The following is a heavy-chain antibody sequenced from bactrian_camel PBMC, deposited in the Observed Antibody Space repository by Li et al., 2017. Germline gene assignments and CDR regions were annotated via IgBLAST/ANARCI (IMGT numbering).Heavy chain of an antibody. CDR1: GFTFRAYA. Sequence: HVQLVESGGGLVQPGGSLRLSCAASGFTFRAYAMNWVRQGPGKRLEWVSSTNDAGGITYYEDSVKGRFTISRDNAKNTLYLQLNSLKTEDTAMYYCAKVRFGLERAPFDYWGQGTQVTVS. V-gene: IGHV3S1*01. CDR3: AKVRFGLERAPFDY. J-gene: IGHJ4*01. D-gene: IGHD1*01. CDR2: TNDAGGIT.